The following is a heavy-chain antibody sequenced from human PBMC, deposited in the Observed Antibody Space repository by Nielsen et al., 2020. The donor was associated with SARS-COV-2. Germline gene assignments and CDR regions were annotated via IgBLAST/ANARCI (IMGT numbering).Heavy chain of an antibody. V-gene: IGHV3-30-3*01. CDR2: ISYDGRNK. J-gene: IGHJ4*02. CDR3: ARPYSGSYQGYFDY. Sequence: GESLKISCAASGFTFSSYAMHWVRQAPGKGLEWVAVISYDGRNKYYADSVKGRFTISRDNSKNTLYLQMNSLRAEDTAVYYCARPYSGSYQGYFDYWGQGTLVTVSS. D-gene: IGHD1-26*01. CDR1: GFTFSSYA.